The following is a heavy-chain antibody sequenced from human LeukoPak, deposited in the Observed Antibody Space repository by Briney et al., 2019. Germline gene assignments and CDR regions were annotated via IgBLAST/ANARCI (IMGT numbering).Heavy chain of an antibody. D-gene: IGHD3-3*01. V-gene: IGHV4-61*01. Sequence: PSETLSLICTVSGASVGSGSYFYSWIRRPPEKGLEYIGSLYSSGTSNYNPSLKSRITFSLDTSKNQFSLTLTSVTDADTAVYYCARGGGPWSGLQYCYFDLWGQGALVTVSS. CDR1: GASVGSGSYF. J-gene: IGHJ4*02. CDR2: LYSSGTS. CDR3: ARGGGPWSGLQYCYFDL.